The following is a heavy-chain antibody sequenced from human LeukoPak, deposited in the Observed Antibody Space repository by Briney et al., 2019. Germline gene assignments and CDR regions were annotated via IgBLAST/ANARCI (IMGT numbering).Heavy chain of an antibody. D-gene: IGHD6-13*01. CDR1: GFTFSSYE. J-gene: IGHJ4*02. CDR2: IYSGGST. CDR3: ARVGSSWPYYFDY. V-gene: IGHV3-66*01. Sequence: GGSLRLSWAASGFTFSSYEMNWVRQAPGKGLEWVSVIYSGGSTYYADSVKGRFTISRDNSKNTLYLQMNSLRAEDTAVYYCARVGSSWPYYFDYWGQGTLVTVSS.